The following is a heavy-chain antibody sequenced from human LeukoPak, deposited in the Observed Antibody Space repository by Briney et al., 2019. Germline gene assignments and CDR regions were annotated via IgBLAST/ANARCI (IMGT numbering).Heavy chain of an antibody. D-gene: IGHD1-20*01. J-gene: IGHJ5*02. CDR3: ARSLRITVTAWSWFDP. Sequence: SVKVSCKASGGTFSSYAISWVRQAPGQGLEWMGRIIPILGIANYAQKFQGGVTITADKSTSTAYMELSSLRSEDTAVYYCARSLRITVTAWSWFDPWGQGTLVTVSS. V-gene: IGHV1-69*04. CDR2: IIPILGIA. CDR1: GGTFSSYA.